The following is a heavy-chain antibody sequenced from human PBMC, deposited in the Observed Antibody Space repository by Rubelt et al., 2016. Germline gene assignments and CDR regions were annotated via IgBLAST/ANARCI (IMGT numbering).Heavy chain of an antibody. CDR1: GGSFSGYY. CDR3: ARGGAAGGNGDY. J-gene: IGHJ4*02. Sequence: QVQLQQWGAGLLKPSETLSLTCAVSGGSFSGYYWSWIRQPPGKGLEWIGEINHSGSTNYNPSLNGRGTIAVDRSKNEFSLKVSSGTGADTAVYDCARGGAAGGNGDYWGQGTLVSVS. D-gene: IGHD6-13*01. CDR2: INHSGST. V-gene: IGHV4-34*01.